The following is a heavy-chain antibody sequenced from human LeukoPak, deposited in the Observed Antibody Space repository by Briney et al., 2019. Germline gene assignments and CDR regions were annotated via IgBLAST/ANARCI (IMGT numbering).Heavy chain of an antibody. CDR1: GGSISGYY. D-gene: IGHD4-17*01. CDR2: INHSGST. V-gene: IGHV4-34*01. CDR3: ARGTHLGTTVSPLDY. Sequence: SETLSLTCAVYGGSISGYYWSLIRQPAGKGLEWIGEINHSGSTNYNPSLKSRVTISVDTSKNQFSLKLSSVTAADTAVYYCARGTHLGTTVSPLDYWGQGTLVTVSS. J-gene: IGHJ4*02.